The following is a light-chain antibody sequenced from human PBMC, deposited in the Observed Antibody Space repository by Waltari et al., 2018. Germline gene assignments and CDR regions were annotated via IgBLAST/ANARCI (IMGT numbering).Light chain of an antibody. Sequence: QLVLTQSPSASASLGDSVKLTCTLSSGHSSNIIAWHQQQPEKGPRYLMKVNSDGSHSKGDEIPDRFSGSSSGADRYLTISSVQSEDEADYYCQTGGHGTWVFGGGTTLTVL. J-gene: IGLJ3*02. V-gene: IGLV4-69*01. CDR1: SGHSSNI. CDR2: VNSDGSH. CDR3: QTGGHGTWV.